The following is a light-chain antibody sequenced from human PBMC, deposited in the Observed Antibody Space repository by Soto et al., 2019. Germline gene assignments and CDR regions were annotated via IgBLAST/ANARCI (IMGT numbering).Light chain of an antibody. V-gene: IGKV4-1*01. CDR2: CAS. Sequence: DIVMTQSPDSLALSLGERATINCKSSQSILYSSNNKNYLAWYQQKPGQPPKLLIYCASTRESGVPDRFSGSGSGTDCTLTISSLHAEDVAVYYCQQYYPTPPSTFGQGTKLEI. CDR3: QQYYPTPPST. J-gene: IGKJ2*01. CDR1: QSILYSSNNKNY.